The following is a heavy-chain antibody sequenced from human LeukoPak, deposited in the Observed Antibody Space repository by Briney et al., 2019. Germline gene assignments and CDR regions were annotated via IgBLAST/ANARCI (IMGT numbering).Heavy chain of an antibody. Sequence: GGSLRFSCVVSGFTLSSNWMTWVRQAPGKGPEWVAKIKQDGSEKYYVDSVRGRFTISRDNAKNSVYLQMNSLRAEDTAVYYCARLTPVFCCGDCFTLDYWGQGTLVTVSS. CDR3: ARLTPVFCCGDCFTLDY. D-gene: IGHD2-21*02. J-gene: IGHJ4*02. V-gene: IGHV3-7*03. CDR1: GFTLSSNW. CDR2: IKQDGSEK.